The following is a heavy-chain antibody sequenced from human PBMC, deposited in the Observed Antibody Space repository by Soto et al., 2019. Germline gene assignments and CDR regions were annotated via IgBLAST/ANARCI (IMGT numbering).Heavy chain of an antibody. CDR3: AKSRSHTGYFDWLVIDY. CDR2: ISYDGINE. CDR1: GFTFSNYG. Sequence: QVQLVESGGGVVQPGRSLRLSCAASGFTFSNYGMHWVRQAPGKGLEWVAVISYDGINENYAESLKGRFTISRDNSKNTLYLQMNILRAEDTAVYYCAKSRSHTGYFDWLVIDYWGQGTQVTVSS. J-gene: IGHJ4*02. V-gene: IGHV3-30*18. D-gene: IGHD3-9*01.